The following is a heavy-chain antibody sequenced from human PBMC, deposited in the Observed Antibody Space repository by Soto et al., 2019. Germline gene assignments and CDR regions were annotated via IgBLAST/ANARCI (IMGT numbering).Heavy chain of an antibody. Sequence: SGPTLVNPTQTLTLTCTFSGFSLSTSGLGVGWIRQPPGNALEWLALISWNDDKRYSPSLKSRLTITKDTSKNQVVLTMTNMDPVDTATYFCAHSWVSRLLYYGMDVWGQGTTVTVSS. CDR1: GFSLSTSGLG. D-gene: IGHD3-10*01. CDR2: ISWNDDK. J-gene: IGHJ6*02. CDR3: AHSWVSRLLYYGMDV. V-gene: IGHV2-5*01.